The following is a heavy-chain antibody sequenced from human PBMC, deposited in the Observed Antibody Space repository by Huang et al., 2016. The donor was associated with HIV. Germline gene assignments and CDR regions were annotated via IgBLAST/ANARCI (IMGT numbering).Heavy chain of an antibody. D-gene: IGHD6-13*01. CDR2: ISSSSSYI. CDR1: GIPLGSFN. V-gene: IGHV3-21*01. J-gene: IGHJ4*02. CDR3: TRDQGQQLSPLDY. Sequence: EVLLVESGGGLVKPGGSLRLSCVASGIPLGSFNLNWVRQAPGKGLEWVSSISSSSSYIHYADSGKGRFTISRDNAGNSMYLQMNSLRVEDTAVYYCTRDQGQQLSPLDYWGQGTLVTVSS.